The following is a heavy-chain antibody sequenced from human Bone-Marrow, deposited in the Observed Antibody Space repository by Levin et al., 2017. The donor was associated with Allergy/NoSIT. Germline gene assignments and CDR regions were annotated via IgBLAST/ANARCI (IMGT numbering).Heavy chain of an antibody. CDR3: ASPRDTGGVRGWYLFDS. Sequence: GESLKISCAASGFTFSSYAMHWVRQAPGKGLEWVAVISYHGNNKYYADSVKGRFTISRDNSRNTLYLQMNSLRPEDTALYYCASPRDTGGVRGWYLFDSWGQGTLVTVSS. V-gene: IGHV3-30-3*01. J-gene: IGHJ4*02. CDR1: GFTFSSYA. D-gene: IGHD6-19*01. CDR2: ISYHGNNK.